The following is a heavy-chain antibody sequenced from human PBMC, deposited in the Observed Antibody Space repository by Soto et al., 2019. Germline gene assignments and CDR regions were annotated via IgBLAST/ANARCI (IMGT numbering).Heavy chain of an antibody. Sequence: GESLKISCKTSGYTFTTYWVGWARQRPGEGLEWMGIIYPSDSDTRYSPSFQGHVMFSVDKSLETAYLEWSSLKTSDTAVYFCAPRAGVMVPFDYWGQGPQVTVSS. V-gene: IGHV5-51*01. CDR1: GYTFTTYW. CDR3: APRAGVMVPFDY. J-gene: IGHJ4*02. D-gene: IGHD3-16*01. CDR2: IYPSDSDT.